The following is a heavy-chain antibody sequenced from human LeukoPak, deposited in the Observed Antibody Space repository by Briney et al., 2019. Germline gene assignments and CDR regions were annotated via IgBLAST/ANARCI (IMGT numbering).Heavy chain of an antibody. Sequence: SETLSLTCTVSGGSMSPYHWGWIRQPPGKGLEWTGYIYYSGSTNYNPSLKSRVTISVDTSKNQFSLKLSSVTAADTAIYYCARVVSGRFDYWGQGTLVTVSS. CDR1: GGSMSPYH. CDR3: ARVVSGRFDY. CDR2: IYYSGST. J-gene: IGHJ4*02. V-gene: IGHV4-59*08. D-gene: IGHD5/OR15-5a*01.